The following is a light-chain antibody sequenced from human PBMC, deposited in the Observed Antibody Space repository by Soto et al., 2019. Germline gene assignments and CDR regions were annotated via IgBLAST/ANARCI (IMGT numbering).Light chain of an antibody. Sequence: QSALTQPPSVSGAPGQTVTISCTGSSSNIGAGKDVHWYRQLPGAAPKFLISDSNHRPSGVPDRFSVSKSGASASLAITGLRAEDEGDYFCQSYGTGLSGLYVFGTGTKLTVL. CDR2: DSN. J-gene: IGLJ1*01. V-gene: IGLV1-40*01. CDR3: QSYGTGLSGLYV. CDR1: SSNIGAGKD.